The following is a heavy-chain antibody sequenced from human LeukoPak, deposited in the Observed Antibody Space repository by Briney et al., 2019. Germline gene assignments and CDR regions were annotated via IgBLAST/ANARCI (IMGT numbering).Heavy chain of an antibody. CDR2: IQFDGSYK. Sequence: AGGSLRLSCAASGFTFGDSAMHWVRQAPGKGLECVTFIQFDGSYKHYSDSVKGRFTISRDNSKNTLYLEMNSLRAEDTAVYYLATHCSGTPSPRDYWGQGTLVT. CDR3: ATHCSGTPSPRDY. D-gene: IGHD2-2*01. CDR1: GFTFGDSA. V-gene: IGHV3-30*02. J-gene: IGHJ4*02.